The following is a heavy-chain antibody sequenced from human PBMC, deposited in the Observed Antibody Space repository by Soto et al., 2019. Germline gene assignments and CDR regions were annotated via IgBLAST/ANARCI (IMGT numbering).Heavy chain of an antibody. Sequence: QLHLVHSGAVVKKPGASVTVSCSASGYPVTAYYMHWVRQAPGRGLEWMGGINPATGAAKYTQTFQGRVTMTRATSTSTVFMELSGLTSADTAVFYCARGGGVGVAGSAAFDMWGQGTLVTVSS. V-gene: IGHV1-2*02. CDR3: ARGGGVGVAGSAAFDM. J-gene: IGHJ3*02. D-gene: IGHD6-19*01. CDR2: INPATGAA. CDR1: GYPVTAYY.